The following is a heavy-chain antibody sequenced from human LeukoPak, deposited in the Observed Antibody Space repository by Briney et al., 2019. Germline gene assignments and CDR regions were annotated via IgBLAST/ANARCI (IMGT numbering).Heavy chain of an antibody. J-gene: IGHJ2*01. CDR1: GSTFTDYY. Sequence: ASVKVSCKASGSTFTDYYMHWVRQAPGQGLEWMGRINPNNGGTDFAQKFQGRVTMTRVTSISTAYMELSRLRSDDTAVYYCARGHTAWYRYFDLWGRGSLVTVSS. CDR3: ARGHTAWYRYFDL. CDR2: INPNNGGT. V-gene: IGHV1-2*06. D-gene: IGHD2-21*02.